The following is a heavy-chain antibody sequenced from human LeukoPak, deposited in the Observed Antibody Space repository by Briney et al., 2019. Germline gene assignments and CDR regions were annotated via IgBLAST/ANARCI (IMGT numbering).Heavy chain of an antibody. D-gene: IGHD1-26*01. Sequence: PGGSLRLSCAASGFTFSDYNMRWIRQAPGKGLEWVSSISSSSSYIYYADSVKGRFTISRDSAKNSLYLQMNSLRAEDTAVYYCARDLRGDWFDPWGQGTLVTVSS. CDR3: ARDLRGDWFDP. V-gene: IGHV3-21*01. CDR2: ISSSSSYI. J-gene: IGHJ5*02. CDR1: GFTFSDYN.